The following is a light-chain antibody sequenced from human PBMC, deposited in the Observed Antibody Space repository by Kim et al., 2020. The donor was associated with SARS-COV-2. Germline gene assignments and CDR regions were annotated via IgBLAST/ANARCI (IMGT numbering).Light chain of an antibody. CDR3: SSYKGSSTYV. V-gene: IGLV2-14*03. J-gene: IGLJ1*01. CDR2: DVS. CDR1: SSTIGGYNY. Sequence: GQSITISFTGTSSTIGGYNYVSWYQQHPGKAPKLMIYDVSNRPSGVSNRFSGSKSGNTASLTISGLQAEDEADYYCSSYKGSSTYVFGTGTKVTVL.